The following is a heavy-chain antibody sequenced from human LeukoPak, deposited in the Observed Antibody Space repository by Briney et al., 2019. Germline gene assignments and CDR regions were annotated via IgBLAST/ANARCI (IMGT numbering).Heavy chain of an antibody. CDR1: GFTFSSYA. D-gene: IGHD3-10*01. CDR3: VTLDPKLLGPSFDY. CDR2: ISYDGSNK. Sequence: TGGSLRLSCAASGFTFSSYAMHWVRQAPGKGLEWVAVISYDGSNKYYADSVKGRFTISRDNSKNTLYLQMNSLRAEDTAVYYCVTLDPKLLGPSFDYWGQGTLVTVSS. V-gene: IGHV3-30*04. J-gene: IGHJ4*02.